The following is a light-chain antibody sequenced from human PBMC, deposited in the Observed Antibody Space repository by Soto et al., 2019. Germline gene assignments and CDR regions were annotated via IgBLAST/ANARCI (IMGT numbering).Light chain of an antibody. CDR1: QSVSNW. CDR3: QQYNSYWT. CDR2: DAS. Sequence: DIHMTQSPSTLSAFVGDRVTITCRASQSVSNWLAWYQQKPGKAPKLLICDASTLESGVPSRFSGSGSGTEFTLTISSLQPDDFATYYCQQYNSYWTFGQGTRVEIK. J-gene: IGKJ1*01. V-gene: IGKV1-5*01.